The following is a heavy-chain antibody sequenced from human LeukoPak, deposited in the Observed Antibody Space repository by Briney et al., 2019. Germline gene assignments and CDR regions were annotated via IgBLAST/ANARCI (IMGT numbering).Heavy chain of an antibody. CDR3: ARQLAAAGPSRAFDL. D-gene: IGHD6-13*01. Sequence: GESLKISCKGSGYSFSSYWIGWVRQMPGKGLEWMGIIYPGDSDTRYSPSFQGQVTISADKSITTAYLQWSSLKASDTAMYYCARQLAAAGPSRAFDLWGQGTMVTVSS. V-gene: IGHV5-51*01. CDR2: IYPGDSDT. J-gene: IGHJ3*01. CDR1: GYSFSSYW.